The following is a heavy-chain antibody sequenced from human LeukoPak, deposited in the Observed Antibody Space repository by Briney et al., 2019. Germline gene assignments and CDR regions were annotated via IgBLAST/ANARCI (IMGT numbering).Heavy chain of an antibody. D-gene: IGHD3-10*01. CDR3: ARERITMVRGVKDYYYMDV. Sequence: SETLSLTCAVYGGSFSGYYWSWIRQPPGKGLEWIGEINHSGSTNYNPSLKSRATISVDTSKNQFSLKLSSVTAADTAVYYCARERITMVRGVKDYYYMDVWGKGTTVTVSS. CDR2: INHSGST. J-gene: IGHJ6*03. V-gene: IGHV4-34*01. CDR1: GGSFSGYY.